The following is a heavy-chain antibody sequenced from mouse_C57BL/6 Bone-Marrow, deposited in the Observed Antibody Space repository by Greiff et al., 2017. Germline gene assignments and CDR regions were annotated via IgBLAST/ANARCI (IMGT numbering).Heavy chain of an antibody. CDR1: GYTFTDYA. V-gene: IGHV1-67*01. CDR2: ISPYNGNT. J-gene: IGHJ4*01. Sequence: QVQLQQSGPEVVRPGVSVKISCKGSGYTFTDYAMHWVKQSHAKSLEWIGVISPYNGNTHYNQKFKGKATMTVDNSSSTAYMELARLTSDDSAIYYCAREAGYYYYAMDYWGQGTSVTVSS. CDR3: AREAGYYYYAMDY. D-gene: IGHD2-3*01.